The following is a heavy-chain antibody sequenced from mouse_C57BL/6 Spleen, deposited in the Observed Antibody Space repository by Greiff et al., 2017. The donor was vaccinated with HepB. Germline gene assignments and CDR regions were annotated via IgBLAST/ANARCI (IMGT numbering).Heavy chain of an antibody. CDR2: ISSGGDYI. J-gene: IGHJ2*01. D-gene: IGHD2-4*01. CDR1: GFTFSSYA. V-gene: IGHV5-9-1*02. CDR3: TRVGIYYDYDDDLVKCDY. Sequence: DVMLVESGEGLVKPGGSLKLSCAASGFTFSSYAMSWVRQTPEKRLEWVAYISSGGDYIYYADTVKGRFTISRDNARNTLYLQMSSLKSEDTAMYYCTRVGIYYDYDDDLVKCDYGGQGTTLTVSS.